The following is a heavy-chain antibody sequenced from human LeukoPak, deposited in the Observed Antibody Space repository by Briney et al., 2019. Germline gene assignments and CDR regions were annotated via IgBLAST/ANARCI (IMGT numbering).Heavy chain of an antibody. CDR1: GFTFSSYA. J-gene: IGHJ4*02. Sequence: GGSLRLSCAASGFTFSSYAMYWVRKAPGKGLEWGSLISKDGFTQDNTASVKGRFIISRDNSRDTLYLQMSSLRPEDTAVYFCAREAYYGSGRSRQPSPVWGQGTLVIVSS. CDR2: ISKDGFTQ. V-gene: IGHV3-30*10. D-gene: IGHD3-10*01. CDR3: AREAYYGSGRSRQPSPV.